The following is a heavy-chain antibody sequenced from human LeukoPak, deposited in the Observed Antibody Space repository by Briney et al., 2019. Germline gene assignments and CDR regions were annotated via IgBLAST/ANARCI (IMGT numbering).Heavy chain of an antibody. CDR1: GFTFTSYS. CDR3: TTETVAAPFDY. CDR2: ISGGGGST. D-gene: IGHD6-19*01. J-gene: IGHJ4*02. V-gene: IGHV3-23*01. Sequence: TGGSLRLSCAASGFTFTSYSMNWVRQAPGKGLEWVSTISGGGGSTYYADSVKGRFTISRDNSKNTLYLQMSSLKTEDTAVYYCTTETVAAPFDYWGQGTLVTVSS.